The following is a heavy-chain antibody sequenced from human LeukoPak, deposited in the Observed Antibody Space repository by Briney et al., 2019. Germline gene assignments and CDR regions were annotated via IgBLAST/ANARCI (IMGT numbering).Heavy chain of an antibody. D-gene: IGHD3-22*01. CDR1: GGSFSGYY. V-gene: IGHV4-34*01. CDR3: ARDTSSGYSGGMDV. J-gene: IGHJ6*02. CDR2: MNHSGST. Sequence: PSETLSLTCAVYGGSFSGYYWSWIRQPPGKGLEWIGEMNHSGSTNYNPSLKSRVTISVDTSKNQFSLKLSSVTAADTAVYYCARDTSSGYSGGMDVWGQGTTVTVSS.